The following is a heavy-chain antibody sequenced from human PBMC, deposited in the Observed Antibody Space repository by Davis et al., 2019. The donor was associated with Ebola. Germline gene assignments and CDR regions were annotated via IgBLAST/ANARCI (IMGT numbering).Heavy chain of an antibody. D-gene: IGHD3-10*01. CDR1: GGSFSGYY. J-gene: IGHJ6*02. CDR3: ARLGFGYGMDV. Sequence: SETLSLTCAVYGGSFSGYYWSWIRQPPGKGLEWIGEINHSGSTNYNPSLKSRVTISVDTSKNQFSLKLSSVTAADTAVYYWARLGFGYGMDVWGQGTTVTVSS. V-gene: IGHV4-34*01. CDR2: INHSGST.